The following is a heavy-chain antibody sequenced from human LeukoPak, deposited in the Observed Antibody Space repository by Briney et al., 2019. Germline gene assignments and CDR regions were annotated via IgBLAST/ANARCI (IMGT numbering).Heavy chain of an antibody. V-gene: IGHV4-34*01. CDR3: ASGCYRFDY. Sequence: SETLSLTCAVYGGSFSGYYWSWIRQPPGKGLEWIGEINRSGSTNYNPSLKSRVTISVDTSKNQSSLKLSSVTAADTAVYYCASGCYRFDYWGQGTLVTVSS. CDR2: INRSGST. D-gene: IGHD5-18*01. J-gene: IGHJ4*02. CDR1: GGSFSGYY.